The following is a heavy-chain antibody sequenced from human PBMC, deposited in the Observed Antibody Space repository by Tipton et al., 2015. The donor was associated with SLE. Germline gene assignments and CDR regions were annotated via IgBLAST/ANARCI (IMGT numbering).Heavy chain of an antibody. CDR1: GFNFGGYS. V-gene: IGHV3-30*02. J-gene: IGHJ3*02. Sequence: SGFNFGGYSMFWVRQAPGKGLEWVALIRYDGSNKYYADSVKGRFTISRDNSKNTLYLQINSLRAEDTAVYYCAKAQSTGQAFDIWGQGTMVTVSS. CDR2: IRYDGSNK. CDR3: AKAQSTGQAFDI. D-gene: IGHD2-8*02.